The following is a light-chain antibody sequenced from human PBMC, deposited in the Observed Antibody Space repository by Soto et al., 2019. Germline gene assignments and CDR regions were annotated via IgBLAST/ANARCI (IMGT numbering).Light chain of an antibody. Sequence: QSALTQPPSASGSPGQSVTISCTGTSSDVGNYNYVSWYQQHPGRAPKLMIYEVINRPSGVSNRFSGSKSGNTASLTISGLQAEDEADYYCSSYTSSSSLYVFGTGTKVTVL. V-gene: IGLV2-14*03. CDR3: SSYTSSSSLYV. CDR2: EVI. J-gene: IGLJ1*01. CDR1: SSDVGNYNY.